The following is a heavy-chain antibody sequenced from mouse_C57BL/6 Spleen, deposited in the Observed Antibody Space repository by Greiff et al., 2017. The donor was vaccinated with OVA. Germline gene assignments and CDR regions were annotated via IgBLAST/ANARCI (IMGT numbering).Heavy chain of an antibody. Sequence: EVKLVESGPELVKPGASVKMSCKASGYTFTDYNMHWVKQSHGKSLEWIGYINPNNGGTSYNQKFKGKATLTVNKSSSTAYMELRSLTSEDSAVYYCAREGTSGFAYWGQGTLVTVSA. J-gene: IGHJ3*01. V-gene: IGHV1-22*01. D-gene: IGHD3-3*01. CDR3: AREGTSGFAY. CDR2: INPNNGGT. CDR1: GYTFTDYN.